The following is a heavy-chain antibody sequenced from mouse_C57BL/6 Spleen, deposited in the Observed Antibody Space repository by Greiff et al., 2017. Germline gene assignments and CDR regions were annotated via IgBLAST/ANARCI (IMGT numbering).Heavy chain of an antibody. Sequence: DVKLVESGGGLVKPGGSLKLSCAASGFTFSSYAMSWVRQTPEKRLEWVATISDGGSYTYYPDNVKGRFTISRDNAKNNLYLQMSHLKSEDTAMYYCARADYDGGGTGTTVTVSS. CDR3: ARADYDG. J-gene: IGHJ1*03. CDR2: ISDGGSYT. V-gene: IGHV5-4*03. CDR1: GFTFSSYA. D-gene: IGHD2-4*01.